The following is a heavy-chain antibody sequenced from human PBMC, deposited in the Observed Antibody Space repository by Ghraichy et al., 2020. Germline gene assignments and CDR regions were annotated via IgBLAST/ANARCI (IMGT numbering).Heavy chain of an antibody. D-gene: IGHD6-6*01. J-gene: IGHJ3*01. V-gene: IGHV3-33*01. CDR3: ARASSSNSFDV. CDR2: IWYDGTKK. Sequence: GGSLRLSCAASGFTFSNSGMHWVRQGPGRGLEWVGIIWYDGTKKYYADSVKGRLTISRDNSKNTLYLQMNGLRAEDTAVYYCARASSSNSFDVWGQGTMVTVSS. CDR1: GFTFSNSG.